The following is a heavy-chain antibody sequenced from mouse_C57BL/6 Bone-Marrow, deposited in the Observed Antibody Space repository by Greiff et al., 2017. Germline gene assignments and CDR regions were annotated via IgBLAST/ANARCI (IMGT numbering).Heavy chain of an antibody. CDR2: ISGGGGNP. J-gene: IGHJ4*01. V-gene: IGHV5-9*01. CDR3: ARHLLGAMGY. CDR1: GSTFSSYT. D-gene: IGHD2-1*01. Sequence: EVHLVESGGGLVKPGGSLKLSCAASGSTFSSYTMSSVRQTPENRLEWVATISGGGGNPYYPDSVKGRFSISRDNAKNTLYLQMSSLRSEDTALYYCARHLLGAMGYGDQGTAVNV.